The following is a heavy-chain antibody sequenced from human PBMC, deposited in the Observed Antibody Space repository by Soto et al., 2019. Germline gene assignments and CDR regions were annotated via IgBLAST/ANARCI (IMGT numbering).Heavy chain of an antibody. V-gene: IGHV3-66*01. J-gene: IGHJ4*02. CDR3: ARESGYSSSWYFDY. CDR1: GFTVSNNY. D-gene: IGHD6-13*01. Sequence: GGSLRLSCAASGFTVSNNYMSWVRQAPGKGLEWVSVIYSGGSTYYADSVKGRFTISRDNSKNTLYLEMNSLRAEDTAMYYCARESGYSSSWYFDYWGQGTLVTVSS. CDR2: IYSGGST.